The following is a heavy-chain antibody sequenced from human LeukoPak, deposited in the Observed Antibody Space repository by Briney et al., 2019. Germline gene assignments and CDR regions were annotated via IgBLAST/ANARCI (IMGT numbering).Heavy chain of an antibody. CDR2: INPNSGGT. D-gene: IGHD6-19*01. CDR1: GYTFTGYY. J-gene: IGHJ4*02. V-gene: IGHV1-2*02. Sequence: ASVKVSCKASGYTFTGYYMHWVRQAPGQGLEWMGWINPNSGGTNYAQTFQGRVTMTRDTSISTAYMELSRLRSDDTAVYYCARDGKVRTVAGIVYWGQGTLVTVSS. CDR3: ARDGKVRTVAGIVY.